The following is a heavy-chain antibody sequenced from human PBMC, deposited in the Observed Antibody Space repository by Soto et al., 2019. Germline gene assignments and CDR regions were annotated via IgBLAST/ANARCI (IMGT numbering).Heavy chain of an antibody. J-gene: IGHJ4*02. V-gene: IGHV3-48*01. CDR2: ISSGSSTI. CDR1: GFTFSSYS. CDR3: AASNVIVVVPAASLGY. D-gene: IGHD2-2*01. Sequence: PGGSLRLSCAASGFTFSSYSLSWVRQAPGTGLEWISYISSGSSTIYYADSVKGRFTISRDNSKNTLYLQMNSLRAEDTAVYYCAASNVIVVVPAASLGYWGQGTLVTVSS.